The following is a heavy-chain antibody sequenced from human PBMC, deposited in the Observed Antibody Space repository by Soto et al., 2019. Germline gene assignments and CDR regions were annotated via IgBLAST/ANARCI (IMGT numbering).Heavy chain of an antibody. J-gene: IGHJ4*02. CDR3: ASSGYYYRALDY. CDR2: IDPSDSYT. V-gene: IGHV5-10-1*01. D-gene: IGHD3-22*01. Sequence: GESLKISCKGSGYSFTSYWISWVRQMPGKGLEWMGRIDPSDSYTNYSPSFQGHVTISADKSISTAYLQWSSLKASDTAMYYWASSGYYYRALDYWGQGTLVTVSS. CDR1: GYSFTSYW.